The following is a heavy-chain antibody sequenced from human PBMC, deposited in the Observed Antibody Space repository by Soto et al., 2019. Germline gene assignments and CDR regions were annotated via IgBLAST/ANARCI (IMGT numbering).Heavy chain of an antibody. CDR1: GFTFSASG. Sequence: QVQLVESGGGVVQPGRSLRLSCAASGFTFSASGMHWVRQAPGKGLEWVAVIWYDGTNKYYADSVKGRFTISRDNSKNSLVLQVNSLRAEDTAVHGCVRGRGYGIDVWGQGTTVTASS. CDR2: IWYDGTNK. J-gene: IGHJ6*02. CDR3: VRGRGYGIDV. V-gene: IGHV3-33*01.